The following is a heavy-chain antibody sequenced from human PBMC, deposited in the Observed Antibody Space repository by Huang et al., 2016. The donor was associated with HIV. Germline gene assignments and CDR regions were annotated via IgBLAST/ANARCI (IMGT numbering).Heavy chain of an antibody. J-gene: IGHJ4*02. CDR1: GYTFIANY. CDR2: INPNSGGT. V-gene: IGHV1-2*02. Sequence: QVQLVQSGAEVKKTGASVKVSCTAAGYTFIANYIHWVRQAPGQGLEWRGWINPNSGGTNYAQKFQGRVTRTRDTSISTAYMELNRLRSDDTAVYYCARDYEDGYNTFDYWGQGTLVTVSS. D-gene: IGHD5-12*01. CDR3: ARDYEDGYNTFDY.